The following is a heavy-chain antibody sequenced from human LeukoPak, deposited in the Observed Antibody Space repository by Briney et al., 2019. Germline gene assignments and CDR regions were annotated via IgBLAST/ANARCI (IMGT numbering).Heavy chain of an antibody. CDR3: AGGWIQPGAFDI. V-gene: IGHV4-59*01. Sequence: SETLSLTCAVSDDSISTYYWSWIRQPPGKGLEWTGDIYYSGSTNCNPSLKSRVTISVDTSKNQFSLKLRSVTAADTAVYYCAGGWIQPGAFDIWGQGTMVTVSS. CDR1: DDSISTYY. J-gene: IGHJ3*02. CDR2: IYYSGST. D-gene: IGHD5-18*01.